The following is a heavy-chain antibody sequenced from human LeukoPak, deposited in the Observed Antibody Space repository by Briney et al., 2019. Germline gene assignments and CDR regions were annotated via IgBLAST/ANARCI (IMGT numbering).Heavy chain of an antibody. CDR1: GFTFSSYG. J-gene: IGHJ4*02. Sequence: GGSLRLSCAASGFTFSSYGMSWVRQAPGKGLEWVSTISGSDGSTYYADSVKGRFTISRDNSKNTLYLQMNSLRAEDTAVYYCARALMYYYDTSGYHKYYFDYWGQGSLVTVSS. CDR3: ARALMYYYDTSGYHKYYFDY. D-gene: IGHD3-22*01. CDR2: ISGSDGST. V-gene: IGHV3-23*01.